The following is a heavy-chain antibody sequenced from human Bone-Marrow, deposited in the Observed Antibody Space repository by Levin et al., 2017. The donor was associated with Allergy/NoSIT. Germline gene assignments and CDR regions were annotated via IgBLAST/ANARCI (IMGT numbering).Heavy chain of an antibody. J-gene: IGHJ6*03. Sequence: SCAASGFTFSTYAMTWVRQAPGKGLEWVSTISSGGGGTYYADSVKGRFTISRDNSKTTLSLQMNSLRAEDTAVYYCARSHYDPSYYYYYMDVWGKGTTVTVSS. CDR3: ARSHYDPSYYYYYMDV. CDR2: ISSGGGGT. V-gene: IGHV3-23*01. CDR1: GFTFSTYA. D-gene: IGHD3-3*01.